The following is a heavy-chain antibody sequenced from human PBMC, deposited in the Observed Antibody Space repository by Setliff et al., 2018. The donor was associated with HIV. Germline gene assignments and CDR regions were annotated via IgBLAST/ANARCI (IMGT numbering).Heavy chain of an antibody. V-gene: IGHV4-39*07. CDR3: ARVQMAYAAFDV. D-gene: IGHD4-17*01. CDR1: GASISSSTDY. CDR2: RYYSGST. Sequence: SETLSLTCTVSGASISSSTDYWGWIRQSPGKGLEWIGSRYYSGSTYYDPSLKSRVTIFVDTSKTQFSLKLSSVTAADTTVYYCARVQMAYAAFDVWGQGTMVTVSS. J-gene: IGHJ3*01.